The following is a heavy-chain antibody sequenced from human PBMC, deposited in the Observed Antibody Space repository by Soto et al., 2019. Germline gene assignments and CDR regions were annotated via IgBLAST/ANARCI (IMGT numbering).Heavy chain of an antibody. Sequence: RPWTACPSSITRRNHYCGCVRQPPGKGLEWVASIHHAGTTYYNPSLRSRITMAIDTSNYRCSLSLTSLTAADTATYFCSTYSYYDSSSGSQGSWGQESLVTVAS. D-gene: IGHD3-22*01. V-gene: IGHV4-39*01. CDR2: IHHAGTT. CDR1: PSSITRRNHY. J-gene: IGHJ1*01. CDR3: STYSYYDSSSGSQGS.